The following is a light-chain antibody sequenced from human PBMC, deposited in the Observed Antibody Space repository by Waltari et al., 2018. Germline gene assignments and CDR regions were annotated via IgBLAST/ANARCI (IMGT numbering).Light chain of an antibody. CDR2: AAS. CDR1: QGISDF. CDR3: QLLNSSQWT. J-gene: IGKJ1*01. Sequence: TCRASQGISDFLACYQQKPGKAPKLLIYAASTLQSGVPSRFSGSGSGTDFTLTITSLQPEDVATYYCQLLNSSQWTFGQGTKVDMK. V-gene: IGKV1-9*01.